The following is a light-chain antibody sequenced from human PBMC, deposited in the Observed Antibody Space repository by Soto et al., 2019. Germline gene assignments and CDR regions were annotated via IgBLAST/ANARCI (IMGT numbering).Light chain of an antibody. CDR1: ESVSSSS. V-gene: IGKV3-20*01. CDR2: GAS. CDR3: QHYGTSHEVT. J-gene: IGKJ5*01. Sequence: ILLTQSPCTLALSAGERATLSCRASESVSSSSLAWYQQKPGHAPRLLMHGASSRATGIPDRFSGSGSGADFTLTISRVEPEDFAVYYCQHYGTSHEVTFGQGTRLEIK.